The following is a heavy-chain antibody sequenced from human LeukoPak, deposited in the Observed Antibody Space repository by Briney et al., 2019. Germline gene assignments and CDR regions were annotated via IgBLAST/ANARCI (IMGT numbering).Heavy chain of an antibody. CDR3: AKGLAGWYFDL. J-gene: IGHJ2*01. V-gene: IGHV3-23*01. Sequence: PGGSLRLSCAASGFTFSGSAMHWVRQASGKGLEWVSGISGSGGSTCYADSVKGRFTISRDNSKNTLYLQMNSLRAEDTAVYYCAKGLAGWYFDLWGRGTLVTVSS. CDR2: ISGSGGST. CDR1: GFTFSGSA.